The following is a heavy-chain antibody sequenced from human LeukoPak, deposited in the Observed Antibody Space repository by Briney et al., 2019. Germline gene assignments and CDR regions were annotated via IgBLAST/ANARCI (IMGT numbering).Heavy chain of an antibody. D-gene: IGHD6-13*01. CDR1: GYTFTSYA. J-gene: IGHJ3*02. CDR2: INAGNGNT. Sequence: ASVMVSCKASGYTFTSYAMHWVRQAPGQRLEWMGWINAGNGNTKYSQKFQGRVTITRDTSASTASMELSSLRSEDTAVYYCASPHPNSSSSKGAFDIWGQGTMVTVSS. CDR3: ASPHPNSSSSKGAFDI. V-gene: IGHV1-3*01.